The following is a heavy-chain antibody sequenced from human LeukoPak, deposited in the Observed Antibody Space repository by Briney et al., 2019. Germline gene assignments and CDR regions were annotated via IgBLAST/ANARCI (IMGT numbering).Heavy chain of an antibody. D-gene: IGHD6-19*01. V-gene: IGHV3-21*04. J-gene: IGHJ5*01. Sequence: PGGSLRLSCAASGFTFSSYEMNWVRQAPGKGLEWVSSISSSSSYIYYADSVKGRFTISRDNAKNSLYLQMNSLRAEDTAVHYCAREGYSSGWFAYWGQGTLVTVSS. CDR2: ISSSSSYI. CDR1: GFTFSSYE. CDR3: AREGYSSGWFAY.